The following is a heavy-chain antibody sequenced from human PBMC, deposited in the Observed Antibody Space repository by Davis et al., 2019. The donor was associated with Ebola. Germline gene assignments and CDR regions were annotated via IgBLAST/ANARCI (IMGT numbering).Heavy chain of an antibody. CDR1: GFSLSTSGMC. CDR3: ARMAYSSGYYYLIDY. D-gene: IGHD3-22*01. V-gene: IGHV2-70*01. Sequence: SGPTLVKPTQTLTLTCTFSGFSLSTSGMCVSWIRQPPGKALEWLALIDWDDDKYYSTSLKTRLTISKDTSKNQVVLTMTNMDPVDTATYYCARMAYSSGYYYLIDYWGQGTLVTVSS. CDR2: IDWDDDK. J-gene: IGHJ4*02.